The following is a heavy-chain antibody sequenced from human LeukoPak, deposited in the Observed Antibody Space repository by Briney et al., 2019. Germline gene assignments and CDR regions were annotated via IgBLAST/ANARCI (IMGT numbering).Heavy chain of an antibody. D-gene: IGHD5-12*01. Sequence: GGSLRLSCAASGFTFSSYGMHWVRQAPGKGLEWVAVILSDGSKEFYTDSVKGRFTLSGDNSKTTVYLQMNGLRAEDTAVYYCARDRSGFYSVDHWGQGTLVIVSS. CDR1: GFTFSSYG. J-gene: IGHJ4*02. V-gene: IGHV3-30*19. CDR3: ARDRSGFYSVDH. CDR2: ILSDGSKE.